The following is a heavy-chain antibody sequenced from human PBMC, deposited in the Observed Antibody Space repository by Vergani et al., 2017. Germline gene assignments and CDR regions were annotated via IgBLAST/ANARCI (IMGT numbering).Heavy chain of an antibody. J-gene: IGHJ4*01. V-gene: IGHV3-66*02. CDR1: GFTLGDYV. D-gene: IGHD2-15*01. CDR2: IKSDGRT. Sequence: EVHLVESGGGLVQPGRSLRLSCSGSGFTLGDYVMTWVRQAPGKGLEWVSVIKSDGRTSYAESVRGRFTISRDTSRNAVYLQMNILRVEDTGVYYCTRSECSGTTCYGHYFDLWGHGILVTVSS. CDR3: TRSECSGTTCYGHYFDL.